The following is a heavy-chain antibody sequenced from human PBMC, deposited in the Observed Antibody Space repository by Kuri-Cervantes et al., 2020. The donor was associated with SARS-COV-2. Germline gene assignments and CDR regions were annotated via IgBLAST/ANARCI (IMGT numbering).Heavy chain of an antibody. Sequence: GESLKISCAASGFPLKNYAMHWVRQTPGAGLEWVAITSYDGSNKYYADSVKGRFTISRDKSKKTLYLQMNILCGEDTAVYFCERGRVGVQDFWGQGTLVTVSS. CDR2: TSYDGSNK. CDR3: ERGRVGVQDF. D-gene: IGHD2-21*01. J-gene: IGHJ4*02. V-gene: IGHV3-30-3*01. CDR1: GFPLKNYA.